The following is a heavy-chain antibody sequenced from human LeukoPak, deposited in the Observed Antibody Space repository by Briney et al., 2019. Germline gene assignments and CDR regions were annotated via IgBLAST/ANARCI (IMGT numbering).Heavy chain of an antibody. J-gene: IGHJ6*03. D-gene: IGHD1-14*01. CDR1: GFTFDDYA. V-gene: IGHV3-43*02. CDR3: AKDGYYRYYMDV. Sequence: PGGSLRLSCAASGFTFDDYAMHWVRQAPGKGVEWGSLIRGGGGSTYYADSVKGRFTISRDNSKNSLYLQMNSLRTEDTALYYCAKDGYYRYYMDVWGKGTTVTVSS. CDR2: IRGGGGST.